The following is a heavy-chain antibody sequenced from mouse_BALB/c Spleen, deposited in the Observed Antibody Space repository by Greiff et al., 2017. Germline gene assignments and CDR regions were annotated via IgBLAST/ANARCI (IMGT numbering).Heavy chain of an antibody. V-gene: IGHV5-6-5*01. CDR1: GFTFSSYA. CDR3: ARGLNWDVGFAY. CDR2: ISSGGST. Sequence: VKLVESGGGLVKPGGSLKLSCAASGFTFSSYAMSWVRQTPEKRLEWVASISSGGSTYYPDSVKGRFTISRDNARNILYLQMSSLRSEDTAMYYCARGLNWDVGFAYWGQGTLVTVSA. J-gene: IGHJ3*01. D-gene: IGHD4-1*01.